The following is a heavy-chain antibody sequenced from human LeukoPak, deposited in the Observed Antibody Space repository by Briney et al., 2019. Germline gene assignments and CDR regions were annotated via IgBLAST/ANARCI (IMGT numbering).Heavy chain of an antibody. CDR2: IYTSGST. CDR1: GGSISSGSYY. J-gene: IGHJ5*02. V-gene: IGHV4-61*02. D-gene: IGHD3-10*01. CDR3: ARVPKLLWFGELVYWFDP. Sequence: SQTLSLTCTVSGGSISSGSYYWSWIRQPAGKGLEWIGRIYTSGSTNYNPSLKSRVTISVDTSKNQFSLKLSSVTAADTAVYYCARVPKLLWFGELVYWFDPWGQGTLVTVSS.